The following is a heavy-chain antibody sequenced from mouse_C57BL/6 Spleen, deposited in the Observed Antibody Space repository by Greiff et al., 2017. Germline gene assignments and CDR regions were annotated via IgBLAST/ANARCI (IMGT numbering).Heavy chain of an antibody. CDR2: IYPRSGNT. CDR3: ARSGDGSSYGYWYFDV. Sequence: QVQLKQSGAELARPGASVKLSCKASGYTFTSYGISWVKQRPGQGLEWIGEIYPRSGNTYYNEKFKGKATLTADKSSSTAYMELRSLTSEDSAVYFCARSGDGSSYGYWYFDVWGTGTTVTVSS. CDR1: GYTFTSYG. V-gene: IGHV1-81*01. D-gene: IGHD1-1*01. J-gene: IGHJ1*03.